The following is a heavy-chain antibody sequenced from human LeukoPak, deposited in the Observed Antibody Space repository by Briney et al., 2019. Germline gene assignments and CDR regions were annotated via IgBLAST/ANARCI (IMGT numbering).Heavy chain of an antibody. Sequence: ASVKVSCKASGYTFTGYYMHWVRQAPGQGFEWMGWINPNSGGTNYAQKFQGRVTMTWDTSISTAYMELSSLRSDDTAVYYCTSDTYYYDSTGLGHWFDPWGQETLVTVSS. V-gene: IGHV1-2*02. D-gene: IGHD3-22*01. CDR1: GYTFTGYY. CDR3: TSDTYYYDSTGLGHWFDP. CDR2: INPNSGGT. J-gene: IGHJ5*02.